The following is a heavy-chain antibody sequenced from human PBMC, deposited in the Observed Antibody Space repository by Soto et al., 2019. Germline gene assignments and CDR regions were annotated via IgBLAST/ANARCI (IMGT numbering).Heavy chain of an antibody. CDR1: GGTFSSYT. J-gene: IGHJ5*02. D-gene: IGHD1-7*01. CDR3: AGDPPRLELLPQFDP. V-gene: IGHV1-69*02. CDR2: IIPILGIA. Sequence: GASVKVSCKASGGTFSSYTISWVRQAPGQGLEWMGRIIPILGIANYAQKFQGRVTITADKSTSTAYMELSSLRSEDTAVYYCAGDPPRLELLPQFDPWGQGTLVTVSS.